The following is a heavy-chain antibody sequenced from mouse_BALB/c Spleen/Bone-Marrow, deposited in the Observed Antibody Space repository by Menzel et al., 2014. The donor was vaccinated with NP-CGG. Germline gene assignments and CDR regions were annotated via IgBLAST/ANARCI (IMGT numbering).Heavy chain of an antibody. CDR3: ARDRAYYRYDGYYYAMDY. J-gene: IGHJ4*01. CDR1: GFTFSDYY. D-gene: IGHD2-14*01. CDR2: ISDGGSYT. Sequence: EVMLVESGGGLVKPGGSLKLSCAASGFTFSDYYMYWVRQTPEKRLEWVAIISDGGSYTYYPDSVKRRFTISRDNAKNNLYLQMSSLKSDDTAMYYCARDRAYYRYDGYYYAMDYWGQGTSVTVSS. V-gene: IGHV5-4*02.